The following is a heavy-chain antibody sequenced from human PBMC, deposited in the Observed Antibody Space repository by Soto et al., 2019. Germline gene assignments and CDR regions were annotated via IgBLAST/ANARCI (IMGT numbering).Heavy chain of an antibody. CDR2: INPSGGSR. CDR1: GYTLTSYY. D-gene: IGHD2-2*01. J-gene: IGHJ4*02. V-gene: IGHV1-46*01. Sequence: ASVKVSCKASGYTLTSYYMHWVRQAPGEGPEWMGIINPSGGSRSYAQKFQGRGTLTRDTSTNTVYMELSSLRSEGTAVYYCARASSNGGYWSSSSCQGPLEYWGQGTLVSVSS. CDR3: ARASSNGGYWSSSSCQGPLEY.